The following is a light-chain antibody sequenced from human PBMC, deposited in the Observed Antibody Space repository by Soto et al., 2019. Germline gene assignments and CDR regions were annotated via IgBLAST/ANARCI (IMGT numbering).Light chain of an antibody. V-gene: IGKV1-39*01. CDR3: QQSYDFPFT. J-gene: IGKJ3*01. Sequence: DIQMTQSPSSLAASVGERVTITCRASQNIHSFLNWYQQKPVKAPQVLIYGGSALQSGVPSRFSGSGSGTDLTLTISSLQPGDFASYFCQQSYDFPFTFGPGTRVDI. CDR2: GGS. CDR1: QNIHSF.